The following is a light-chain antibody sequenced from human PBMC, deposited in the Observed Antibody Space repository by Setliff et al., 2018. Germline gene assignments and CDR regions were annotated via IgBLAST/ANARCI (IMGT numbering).Light chain of an antibody. V-gene: IGLV7-46*01. CDR3: LLSYIGGDWV. J-gene: IGLJ3*02. CDR1: TGAVTGDHY. Sequence: AVVTQEPSLTVSPGGTVTLTCGSNTGAVTGDHYPYWFQQKPGQAPRTLIYDTVNRYSWTPARFSGSVLGGKATLTLSGAQPEDETDYYCLLSYIGGDWVFGGGTKVTVL. CDR2: DTV.